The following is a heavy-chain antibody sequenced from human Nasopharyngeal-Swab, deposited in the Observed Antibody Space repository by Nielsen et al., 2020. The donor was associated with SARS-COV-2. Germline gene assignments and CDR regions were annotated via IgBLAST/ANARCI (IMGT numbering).Heavy chain of an antibody. V-gene: IGHV3-73*01. D-gene: IGHD1-7*01. CDR2: IRSKANSYAT. J-gene: IGHJ6*02. CDR1: GFTFSGSA. Sequence: GESLKISCAASGFTFSGSAMHWVRQASGKGLEWVGRIRSKANSYATAYAASVKGRFTISRDDSKNTAYLQMNSLKTEDTAVYYCTRRGYNWNYVYYYGMDVWGQGTTVTVSS. CDR3: TRRGYNWNYVYYYGMDV.